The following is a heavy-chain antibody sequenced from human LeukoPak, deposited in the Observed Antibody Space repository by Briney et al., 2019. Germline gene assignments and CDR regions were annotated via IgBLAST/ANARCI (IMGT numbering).Heavy chain of an antibody. V-gene: IGHV1-69*06. CDR1: TCTFSSYA. CDR2: IIPIFDTA. D-gene: IGHD3-3*01. CDR3: VRDYDTTGPQKNFFDF. Sequence: SVKVSCKASTCTFSSYALSWVRQAPGRGLEWMGMIIPIFDTADYTHSFQGRVTFSEGKSTGTAFMELSRLRYEDTETYYRVRDYDTTGPQKNFFDFWGQGSLVTVS. J-gene: IGHJ4*02.